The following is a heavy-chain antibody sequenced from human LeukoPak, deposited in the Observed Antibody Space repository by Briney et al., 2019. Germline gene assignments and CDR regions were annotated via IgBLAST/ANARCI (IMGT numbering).Heavy chain of an antibody. D-gene: IGHD3-22*01. CDR3: AKDRPYYYDSSGYYFDY. Sequence: GGSLRLSCAASGFTFSSYGMHWVRQAPGKGLEWVAFIRYDGSDKYYAYSVKGRFTISRDNSKNTLYLQMNSLRAEDTAVYYCAKDRPYYYDSSGYYFDYWGQGTLVTVSS. J-gene: IGHJ4*02. CDR2: IRYDGSDK. CDR1: GFTFSSYG. V-gene: IGHV3-30*02.